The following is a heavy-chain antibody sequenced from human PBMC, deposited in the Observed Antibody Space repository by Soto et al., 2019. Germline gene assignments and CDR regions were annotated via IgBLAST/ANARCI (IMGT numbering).Heavy chain of an antibody. CDR2: ISSGSSYI. Sequence: EVQLVESGGGLVKPGGSLRLSCAASGFIFTGYNINWVRQAPGKVLEWVSSISSGSSYIYYADSVKGRFTISRDNAKNSPYRHMNTLRAEDTALYYCARRRAAAGTLTVDYWGQGTRVTVSS. CDR3: ARRRAAAGTLTVDY. CDR1: GFIFTGYN. D-gene: IGHD6-13*01. V-gene: IGHV3-21*01. J-gene: IGHJ4*02.